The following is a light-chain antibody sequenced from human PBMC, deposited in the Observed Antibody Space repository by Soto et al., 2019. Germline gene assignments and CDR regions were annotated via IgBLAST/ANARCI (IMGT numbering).Light chain of an antibody. J-gene: IGKJ1*01. CDR2: DAS. CDR3: QQFYNYPRT. V-gene: IGKV1-8*01. Sequence: AIRMTQSPSSFSASTADRVSITCRATQDIGTYLAWYQQIPGKAPKLLIYDASTLQTGVPSRFSGSGSGTDFTLTISYLQSEDFGTYYCQQFYNYPRTFGQGTKVDIK. CDR1: QDIGTY.